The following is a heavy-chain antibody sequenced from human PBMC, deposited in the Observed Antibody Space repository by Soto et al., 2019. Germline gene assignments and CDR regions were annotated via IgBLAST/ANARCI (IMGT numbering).Heavy chain of an antibody. D-gene: IGHD3-22*01. CDR3: ARDYYDSSGYHPPFFDY. J-gene: IGHJ4*02. Sequence: GASVKVSCKASGGTFSSYAISWVRQAPGQGLEWMGGIIPIFGTANYAQKFQGRVTITADESTSTAYMELSSLRPEDTAVYYCARDYYDSSGYHPPFFDYWGQGTLVTVSS. CDR1: GGTFSSYA. V-gene: IGHV1-69*13. CDR2: IIPIFGTA.